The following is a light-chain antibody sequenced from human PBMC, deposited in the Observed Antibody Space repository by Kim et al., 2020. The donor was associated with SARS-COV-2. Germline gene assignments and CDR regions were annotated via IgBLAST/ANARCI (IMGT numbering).Light chain of an antibody. CDR1: QGISSY. CDR2: AAS. J-gene: IGKJ1*01. Sequence: ASTGDRLTITCRASQGISSYLDWYQQKPGRAPKLLIYAASTLQSGVPSRVRGSGSGTDFTLTISCLQSEDFATYYCQQDYSYPRTFGQGTKVEIK. CDR3: QQDYSYPRT. V-gene: IGKV1-8*01.